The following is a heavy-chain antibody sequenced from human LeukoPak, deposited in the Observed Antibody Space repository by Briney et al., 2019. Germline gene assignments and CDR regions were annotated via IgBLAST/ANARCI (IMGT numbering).Heavy chain of an antibody. CDR3: ARERFHGSGAPKYDC. CDR2: IKQDGSEK. J-gene: IGHJ4*02. V-gene: IGHV3-7*01. Sequence: QPGGSLRLSCAASGFTFSSYWMSWVRQAPGKGLEWVANIKQDGSEKYYVDSVKGRFTISRDNAKNSLYLQMNSLRAEDTAVYYCARERFHGSGAPKYDCWGQGTLVTVSS. D-gene: IGHD3-10*01. CDR1: GFTFSSYW.